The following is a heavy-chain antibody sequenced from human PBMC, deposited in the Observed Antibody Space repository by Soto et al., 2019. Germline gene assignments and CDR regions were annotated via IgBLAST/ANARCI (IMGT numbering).Heavy chain of an antibody. D-gene: IGHD4-4*01. CDR1: GGSISSSSYY. J-gene: IGHJ4*02. V-gene: IGHV4-39*07. CDR3: ARDDYSNQYYFDY. CDR2: IYYSGST. Sequence: SETLSLTCTVSGGSISSSSYYWGWIRQPPGKGLEWIGSIYYSGSTYYNPSLKSRVTISVDTSKNQFSLKLSSVTAADTAMYYCARDDYSNQYYFDYWGQGTLVTVSS.